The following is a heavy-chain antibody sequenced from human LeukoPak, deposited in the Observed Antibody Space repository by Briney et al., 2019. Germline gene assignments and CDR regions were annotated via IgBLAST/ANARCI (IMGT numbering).Heavy chain of an antibody. Sequence: KTSETLSLTCTVSGGSISSSTYYWGWIRQPPGKGLEWIGSIYYSGNTYYNPSLNSRVTISVDTSKNQFSLKLSSVTAADTAVYYCASIYSRGAFDIWGQGTMVTVSS. J-gene: IGHJ3*02. D-gene: IGHD6-19*01. CDR3: ASIYSRGAFDI. CDR2: IYYSGNT. V-gene: IGHV4-39*07. CDR1: GGSISSSTYY.